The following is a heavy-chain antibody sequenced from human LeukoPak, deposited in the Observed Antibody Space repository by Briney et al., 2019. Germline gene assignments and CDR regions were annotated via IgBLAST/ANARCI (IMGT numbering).Heavy chain of an antibody. V-gene: IGHV5-51*01. CDR1: GYSFTSYW. Sequence: GESLKISCKGSGYSFTSYWIGWVRQMPGKGLEWMGIIYPGDFDTRYSPSFQGQVTISADKSISTAYLQWSSLKASDTAMYYCARVDGYSSSSTLFDYWGQGTLVTVSS. CDR2: IYPGDFDT. J-gene: IGHJ4*02. CDR3: ARVDGYSSSSTLFDY. D-gene: IGHD6-13*01.